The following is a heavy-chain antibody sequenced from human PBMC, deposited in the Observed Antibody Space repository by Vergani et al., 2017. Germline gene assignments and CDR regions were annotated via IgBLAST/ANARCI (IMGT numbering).Heavy chain of an antibody. J-gene: IGHJ5*02. CDR2: ISSSSSYI. CDR1: GFPFSSYS. D-gene: IGHD3-9*01. V-gene: IGHV3-21*04. Sequence: EVQLVESGGGLVKPGGSLRLSCPASGFPFSSYSMNWVRQAPGKGLEWVSSISSSSSYIYYADSVKGRFTISRDNAKNSLYLQMNSLRAEDTAVYYCARGSHTVRYFDWLLINNWFDPWGQGTLVTVSS. CDR3: ARGSHTVRYFDWLLINNWFDP.